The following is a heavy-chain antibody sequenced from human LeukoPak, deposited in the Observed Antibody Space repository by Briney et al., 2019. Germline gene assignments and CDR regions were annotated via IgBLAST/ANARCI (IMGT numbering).Heavy chain of an antibody. CDR3: ARAAYSSTWYSRYFDL. D-gene: IGHD6-13*01. CDR2: INSDGSST. CDR1: GFTFSSYW. Sequence: PGGSLRLSCAASGFTFSSYWMHWARHAPGRGLVWVSRINSDGSSTMYADSVKGRFTISRENAKNSLYLQMNSLRAGDTAVYYCARAAYSSTWYSRYFDLWGRGTLVTVSS. J-gene: IGHJ2*01. V-gene: IGHV3-74*03.